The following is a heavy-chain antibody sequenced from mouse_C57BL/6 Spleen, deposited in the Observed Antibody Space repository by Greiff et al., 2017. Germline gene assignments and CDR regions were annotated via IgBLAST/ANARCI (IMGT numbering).Heavy chain of an antibody. J-gene: IGHJ2*01. CDR3: ARSDYSNYIDY. CDR2: IRNKANGYTT. V-gene: IGHV7-3*01. CDR1: GFTFTDYY. D-gene: IGHD2-5*01. Sequence: EVQVVESGGGLVQPGGSLSLSCAASGFTFTDYYMSWVRQPPGKALEWLGFIRNKANGYTTEYSASVKGRFTISRDNSQSILYLQMNALRDEDSATYYCARSDYSNYIDYWGQGTTLTVSS.